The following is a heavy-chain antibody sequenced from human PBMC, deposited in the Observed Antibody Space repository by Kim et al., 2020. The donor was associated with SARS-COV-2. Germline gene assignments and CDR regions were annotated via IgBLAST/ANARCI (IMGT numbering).Heavy chain of an antibody. Sequence: SVKVSCKASGGTFSSYAISWVRQAPGQGLEWMGGIIPIFGTANYAQKFQGRVTINADESTSTAYMELSSLRSEDTAVYYCARDERPSIAAAGTWWLDPWGQVTLVTVSS. V-gene: IGHV1-69*13. D-gene: IGHD6-13*01. CDR3: ARDERPSIAAAGTWWLDP. CDR2: IIPIFGTA. CDR1: GGTFSSYA. J-gene: IGHJ5*02.